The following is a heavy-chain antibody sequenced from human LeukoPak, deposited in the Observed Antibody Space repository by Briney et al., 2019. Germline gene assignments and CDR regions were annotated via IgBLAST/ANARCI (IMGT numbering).Heavy chain of an antibody. CDR2: VYYTGTT. Sequence: SETLSLTCNVSGGSISSTNYYWGWIRQAPGKGLEWLGNVYYTGTTYYNPSLKSRLTISVDTSKNHFSLKLTSVTAADTAAYYCARETSLVGFASGLGFNYWGQGILVTVSS. CDR3: ARETSLVGFASGLGFNY. D-gene: IGHD6-19*01. CDR1: GGSISSTNYY. V-gene: IGHV4-39*07. J-gene: IGHJ4*02.